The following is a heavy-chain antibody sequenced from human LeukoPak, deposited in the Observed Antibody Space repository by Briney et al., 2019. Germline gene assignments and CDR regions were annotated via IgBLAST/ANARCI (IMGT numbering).Heavy chain of an antibody. Sequence: GGSLRLSCEASGFSFSNYWMTWVRQAPGKGLEWVADINQNGGQSYYVDSVKGRFTLSRDNAKNSLFLQLDSLRAEDTAVYYCVKNSGWYCLDYWGQGITVIVSS. CDR1: GFSFSNYW. D-gene: IGHD6-13*01. V-gene: IGHV3-7*03. CDR3: VKNSGWYCLDY. J-gene: IGHJ4*02. CDR2: INQNGGQS.